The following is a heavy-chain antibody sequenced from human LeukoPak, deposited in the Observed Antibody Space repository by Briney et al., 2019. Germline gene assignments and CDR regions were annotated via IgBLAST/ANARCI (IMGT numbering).Heavy chain of an antibody. D-gene: IGHD1-26*01. V-gene: IGHV1-2*02. Sequence: ASVKVSCKASGYTFTGYYMHWVRHAPGQGLEWMGWINPNSGGTNYAQKFQGRVTMTRDTSISTAYMELSRLRSDDTAVYYCARDAREELLYYYYMDVWGKGTTVTISS. CDR2: INPNSGGT. CDR3: ARDAREELLYYYYMDV. CDR1: GYTFTGYY. J-gene: IGHJ6*03.